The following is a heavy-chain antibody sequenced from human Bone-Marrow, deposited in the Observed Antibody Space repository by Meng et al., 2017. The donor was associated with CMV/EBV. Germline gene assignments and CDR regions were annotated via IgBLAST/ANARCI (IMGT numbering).Heavy chain of an antibody. CDR3: ANDAGYCASDSCPTFDH. CDR1: GFIFSNFG. Sequence: GESLKISCAASGFIFSNFGMHWVRQAPGKGLEWVAFIRHDASNYYYADSVKGRFTISRDNSRNTLYLQMKSLRSEDTAVYYCANDAGYCASDSCPTFDHWGQGARVTVYS. D-gene: IGHD2-2*01. CDR2: IRHDASNY. J-gene: IGHJ4*02. V-gene: IGHV3-30*02.